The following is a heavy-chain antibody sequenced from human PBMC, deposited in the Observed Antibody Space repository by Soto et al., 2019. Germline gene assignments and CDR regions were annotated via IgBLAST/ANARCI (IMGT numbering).Heavy chain of an antibody. Sequence: GGSLRLSCTTSGFTFNTYGMHWVRQAPGKGLEWVAIIWYDGSNKYYADSVKGRFTISRDNSRNTLYLQMSSLRAEDTALYYWARADCTGAYCYSWPFNYGVDVWGQGTTVTVSS. J-gene: IGHJ6*02. D-gene: IGHD2-15*01. CDR2: IWYDGSNK. V-gene: IGHV3-33*08. CDR3: ARADCTGAYCYSWPFNYGVDV. CDR1: GFTFNTYG.